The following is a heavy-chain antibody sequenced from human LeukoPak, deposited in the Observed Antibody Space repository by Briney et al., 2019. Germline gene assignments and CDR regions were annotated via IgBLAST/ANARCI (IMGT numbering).Heavy chain of an antibody. CDR2: IFHSGSP. Sequence: SETLSLTCAVSGYSLSSGYYWGWFRQPPGKGREWIGSIFHSGSPYYNPSLKSRVTISLDTSKNKFSLKLSSGTAGGTGVYYCSRQYFWSGYWAYWCQGTLVTVCS. CDR1: GYSLSSGYY. CDR3: SRQYFWSGYWAY. V-gene: IGHV4-38-2*01. D-gene: IGHD3-3*01. J-gene: IGHJ4*02.